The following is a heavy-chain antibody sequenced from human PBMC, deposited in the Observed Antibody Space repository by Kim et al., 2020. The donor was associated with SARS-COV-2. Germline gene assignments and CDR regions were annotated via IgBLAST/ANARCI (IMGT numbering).Heavy chain of an antibody. CDR3: ARALPQRYSSGWYPGGSYGMDV. Sequence: SETLSLTCTVSGGSISSYYWSWIRQPPGKGLEWIGYIYYSGSTNYNPSLKSRVTISVDTSKNQFSLKLSPVTAADTAVYYCARALPQRYSSGWYPGGSYGMDVWGQGTTVTVSS. CDR1: GGSISSYY. D-gene: IGHD6-19*01. CDR2: IYYSGST. J-gene: IGHJ6*02. V-gene: IGHV4-59*13.